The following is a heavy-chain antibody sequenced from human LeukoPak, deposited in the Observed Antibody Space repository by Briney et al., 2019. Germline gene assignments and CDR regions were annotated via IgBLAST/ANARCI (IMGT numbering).Heavy chain of an antibody. V-gene: IGHV3-48*04. J-gene: IGHJ4*02. Sequence: GGSLRLSCAASGFTFSTYSMNWVRQAPGKGLEWVSFIDSSTRTIFYADSVKGRFTISRDNAKNSLFLQMNSLRAEDTAVYYCAREFSGGYDHRSDYWGQGTLVTVSS. CDR3: AREFSGGYDHRSDY. CDR2: IDSSTRTI. CDR1: GFTFSTYS. D-gene: IGHD5-12*01.